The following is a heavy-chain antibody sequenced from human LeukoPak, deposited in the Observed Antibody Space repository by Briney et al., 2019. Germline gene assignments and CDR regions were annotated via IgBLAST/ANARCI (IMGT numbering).Heavy chain of an antibody. J-gene: IGHJ4*02. V-gene: IGHV4-4*07. CDR3: ARAAVVVPAAPFDY. D-gene: IGHD2-2*01. CDR1: GGSISSYY. Sequence: SETLSLTCTVPGGSISSYYWSWIRQPAGKGLEWIVRIYTSGSTNYNPSLKSRVTMSVDTSKNQFSLKLSSVTAADTAVYYCARAAVVVPAAPFDYWGQGTLVTVSS. CDR2: IYTSGST.